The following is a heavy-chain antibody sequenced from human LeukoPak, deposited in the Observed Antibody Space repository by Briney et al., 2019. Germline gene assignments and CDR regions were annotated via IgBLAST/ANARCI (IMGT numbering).Heavy chain of an antibody. Sequence: GGSLRLSCAASGFTFSSYALSWVRQAPGKGLEWVSAISGSRTYYTDSVKGRFTISRDNSKNTLYLQMNSLRAEDTAVYYCAKTLTRGSSFDYWGQGTLVTVSS. V-gene: IGHV3-23*01. CDR3: AKTLTRGSSFDY. CDR1: GFTFSSYA. CDR2: ISGSRT. D-gene: IGHD4-11*01. J-gene: IGHJ4*02.